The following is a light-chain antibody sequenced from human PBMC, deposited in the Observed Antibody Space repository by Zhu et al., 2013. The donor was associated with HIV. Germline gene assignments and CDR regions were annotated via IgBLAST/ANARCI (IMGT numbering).Light chain of an antibody. CDR1: QGISSH. J-gene: IGKJ1*01. CDR2: AAS. V-gene: IGKV1-27*01. CDR3: QQYNNWWT. Sequence: DIQMTQSPSSLSASVGDRVTITCRASQGISSHLAWYQQKPGKVPNLLIYAASTLQSGVPSRFSGGGSGTDFTLTITALQSEDFAVYYCQQYNNWWTFGQGTKVDIK.